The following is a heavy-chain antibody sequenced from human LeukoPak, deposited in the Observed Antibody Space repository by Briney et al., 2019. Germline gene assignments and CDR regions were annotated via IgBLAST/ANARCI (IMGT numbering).Heavy chain of an antibody. CDR1: GGSISGCY. CDR3: ATATVLTPTAGFTLSSYNWFDP. Sequence: SETLSLTCAVYGGSISGCYWSWIRQPPGKGLEWIGEINDSGSTNYSPSFKSRVTISVDTSNNQFSLKLSSVTAADTAVYYCATATVLTPTAGFTLSSYNWFDPWGQGTLVTVSS. J-gene: IGHJ5*02. CDR2: INDSGST. D-gene: IGHD4-23*01. V-gene: IGHV4-34*01.